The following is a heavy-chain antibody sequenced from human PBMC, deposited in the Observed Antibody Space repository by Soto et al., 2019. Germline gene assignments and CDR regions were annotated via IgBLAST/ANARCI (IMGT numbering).Heavy chain of an antibody. V-gene: IGHV1-3*01. J-gene: IGHJ5*02. CDR1: GYTFTSYA. D-gene: IGHD3-9*01. CDR2: INAGNGNT. CDR3: ARDSIPGVLRYLGPKRAGGFDP. Sequence: ASVKVSCKASGYTFTSYAMQWVRQAPGQRLEWMGWINAGNGNTKYSQKFQGRVTITRDTSASTAYMELSSLRSEDTAVYYCARDSIPGVLRYLGPKRAGGFDPWGQGTLVTVSS.